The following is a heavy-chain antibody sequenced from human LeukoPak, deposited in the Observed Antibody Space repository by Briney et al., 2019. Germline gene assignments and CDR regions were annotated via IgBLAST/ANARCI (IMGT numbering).Heavy chain of an antibody. CDR1: GGSISSYY. V-gene: IGHV4-59*12. D-gene: IGHD3-10*01. CDR2: IFDSGDT. CDR3: ARDWIYGSGSYLKTPDAFDI. Sequence: PSETLSLTCTVSGGSISSYYWSWIRQTPGKGLEWTGNIFDSGDTNYNPSLQSRVTISVDTSKKQFSLKLRSVTAADTVVYYCARDWIYGSGSYLKTPDAFDIWGQGTMVTVSS. J-gene: IGHJ3*02.